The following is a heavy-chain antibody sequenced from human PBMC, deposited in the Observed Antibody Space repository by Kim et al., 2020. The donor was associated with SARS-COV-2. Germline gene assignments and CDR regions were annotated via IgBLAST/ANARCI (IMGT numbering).Heavy chain of an antibody. J-gene: IGHJ6*02. V-gene: IGHV5-10-1*01. Sequence: GRSLKISCKGSGYSFTSYWISWVRQMPGKGLEWMGRIDPSDSYTNYSPSFQGHVTISADKSISTAYLQWSSLKASDTAMYYCARHRGIPYGMDVWGQGTTVTVSS. D-gene: IGHD2-21*01. CDR3: ARHRGIPYGMDV. CDR1: GYSFTSYW. CDR2: IDPSDSYT.